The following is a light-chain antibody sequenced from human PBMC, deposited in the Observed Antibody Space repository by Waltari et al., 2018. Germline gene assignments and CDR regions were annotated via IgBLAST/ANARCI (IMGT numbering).Light chain of an antibody. V-gene: IGKV3-20*01. CDR1: QTISSDY. CDR2: GAS. Sequence: EIVLTQSPGTLSLSPGERATLSCRASQTISSDYLAWYHQKPGQAPRLLLYGASNRATDIPDRFSGSGSGTDFTLTISRLEPEDSAVYYCQQYGGSPLFTFGPGTKVDIK. CDR3: QQYGGSPLFT. J-gene: IGKJ3*01.